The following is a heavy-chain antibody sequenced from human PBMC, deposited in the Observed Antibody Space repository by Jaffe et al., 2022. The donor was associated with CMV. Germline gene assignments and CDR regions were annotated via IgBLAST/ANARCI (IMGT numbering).Heavy chain of an antibody. CDR1: GGSFSGYY. Sequence: QVQLQQWGAGLLKPSETLSLTCAVYGGSFSGYYWSWIRQPPGKGLEWIGEINHSGSTNYNPSLKSRVTISVDTSKNQFSLKLSSVTAADTAVYYCARRQTIRAKHYDILTLLDYWGQGTLVTVSS. V-gene: IGHV4-34*01. CDR2: INHSGST. CDR3: ARRQTIRAKHYDILTLLDY. J-gene: IGHJ4*02. D-gene: IGHD3-9*01.